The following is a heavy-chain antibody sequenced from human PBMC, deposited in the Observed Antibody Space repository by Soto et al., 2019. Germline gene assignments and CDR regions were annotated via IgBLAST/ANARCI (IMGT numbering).Heavy chain of an antibody. CDR1: GGTFTSYA. CDR2: IIPIVGTA. CDR3: ARDTRGGSSWHARGWDYGLDV. V-gene: IGHV1-69*13. J-gene: IGHJ6*02. D-gene: IGHD6-13*01. Sequence: SSVKVSCKAPGGTFTSYAISWVRQAPGQGLEWIGGIIPIVGTANYAQKVQGRVTITADESTSTAYMELSTLRSEDTAGYYCARDTRGGSSWHARGWDYGLDVWG.